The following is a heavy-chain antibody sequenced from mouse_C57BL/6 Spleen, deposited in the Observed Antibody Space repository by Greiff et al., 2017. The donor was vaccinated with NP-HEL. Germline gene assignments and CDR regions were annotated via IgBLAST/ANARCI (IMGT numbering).Heavy chain of an antibody. CDR2: IRNKANGYTT. CDR1: GFTFTDYY. J-gene: IGHJ4*01. CDR3: ARPRGYAMDY. V-gene: IGHV7-3*01. Sequence: EVNVVESGGGLVQPGGSLSLSCAASGFTFTDYYMSWVRQPPGKALEWLGFIRNKANGYTTEYSASVKGRFTISRDNSQSILYLQMNALRAEDSATYYCARPRGYAMDYWGQGTSVTVSS.